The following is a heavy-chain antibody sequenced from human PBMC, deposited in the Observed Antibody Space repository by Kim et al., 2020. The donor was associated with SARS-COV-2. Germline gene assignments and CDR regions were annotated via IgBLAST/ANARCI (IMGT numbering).Heavy chain of an antibody. CDR3: ARDRYYYDSSGPVDYYFDY. Sequence: ASVKVSCKASGYTFTSYAMHWVRQAPGQRLEWMGWINAGNGNTKYSQKFQGRVTITRDTSASTAYMELSSLRSEDTAVYYCARDRYYYDSSGPVDYYFDYWGQGTLVTVSS. CDR2: INAGNGNT. D-gene: IGHD3-22*01. CDR1: GYTFTSYA. V-gene: IGHV1-3*01. J-gene: IGHJ4*02.